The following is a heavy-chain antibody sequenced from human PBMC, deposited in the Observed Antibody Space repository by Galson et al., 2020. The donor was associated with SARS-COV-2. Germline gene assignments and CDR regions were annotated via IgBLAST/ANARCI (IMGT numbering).Heavy chain of an antibody. V-gene: IGHV3-23*01. CDR2: IDTGART. CDR3: AKETTTSGSPLFDS. CDR1: GFAFSNYA. Sequence: GVSLRLSCEASGFAFSNYAMSWVRQAPGKGPESVSGIDTGARTFYIEYVKGRFTISRDNSKSTVHLQMNSLRAEDTAVYYCAKETTTSGSPLFDSWGQGTLVTVSS. D-gene: IGHD1-1*01. J-gene: IGHJ4*02.